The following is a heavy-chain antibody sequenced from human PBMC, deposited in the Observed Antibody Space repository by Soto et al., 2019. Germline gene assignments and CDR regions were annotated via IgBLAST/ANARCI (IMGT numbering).Heavy chain of an antibody. J-gene: IGHJ4*02. CDR3: ATSYGSGYRAFDY. V-gene: IGHV1-69*04. CDR2: VNPILSMS. Sequence: QVQLVQSGAGVKRPGSSVKVSCKASGDTFSFYSINWVRQAPGLGLEWMGRVNPILSMSNYAQRFQGRVTMTADKSTSTAYMELSGLRSEDTAMYYCATSYGSGYRAFDYWGQGARVTVSS. CDR1: GDTFSFYS. D-gene: IGHD3-10*01.